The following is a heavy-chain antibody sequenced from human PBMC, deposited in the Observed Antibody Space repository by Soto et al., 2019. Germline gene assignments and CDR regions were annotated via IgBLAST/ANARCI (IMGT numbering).Heavy chain of an antibody. J-gene: IGHJ4*02. CDR1: GGSISSSSYY. D-gene: IGHD5-18*01. CDR3: ARHVKSGQLWLPIDFDY. Sequence: SETLSLTCTVSGGSISSSSYYWGWIRQPPGKGLEWIGSIYYSGSTYYNPSLKSRVTISVDTSKNQFSLKLSSVTAADTAVYYCARHVKSGQLWLPIDFDYWGQGTLVTVSS. CDR2: IYYSGST. V-gene: IGHV4-39*01.